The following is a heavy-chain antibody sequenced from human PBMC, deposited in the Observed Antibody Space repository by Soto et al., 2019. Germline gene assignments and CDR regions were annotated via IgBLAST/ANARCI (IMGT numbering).Heavy chain of an antibody. J-gene: IGHJ5*02. CDR3: AGGGGGITVSRNLWGEWFDP. Sequence: SETLSLTCTVSGVSIDNFFWSWIRQTPGKGLERIGYVSQGGTAAYMSEGETTSYNPSLESRATISLDLPKNQFSLRLTSVTGGDTAVYYCAGGGGGITVSRNLWGEWFDPWAREPLATVSS. CDR1: GVSIDNFF. V-gene: IGHV4-59*01. D-gene: IGHD3-16*01. CDR2: VSQGGTAAYMSEGETT.